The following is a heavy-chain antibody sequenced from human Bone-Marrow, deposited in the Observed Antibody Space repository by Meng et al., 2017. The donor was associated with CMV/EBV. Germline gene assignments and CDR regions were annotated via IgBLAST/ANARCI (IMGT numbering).Heavy chain of an antibody. V-gene: IGHV3-30*02. CDR2: IRYDGSNK. D-gene: IGHD3-3*01. J-gene: IGHJ3*02. Sequence: GGSLRLSCAASGFTFSSYGMHWVRQAPGKGLEWVAFIRYDGSNKYYADSVKGRFTISRDNAKNTLYLLMNSLRAEDTAVYYCARPLHDFWSGYYNDAFDIWGQGTMVTVSS. CDR3: ARPLHDFWSGYYNDAFDI. CDR1: GFTFSSYG.